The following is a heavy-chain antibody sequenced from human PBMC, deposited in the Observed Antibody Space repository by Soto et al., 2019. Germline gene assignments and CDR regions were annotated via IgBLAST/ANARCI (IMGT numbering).Heavy chain of an antibody. Sequence: QVQLVESGGGVVQPGRSLRLSCEASGLSLSNYGMHWVRQAPGKGLEWVALIVYDGSDKYYADSVKGRFTISRDNSKNMVYLQMDSRRGEDTAVYYCAKSRDGQFHGYHWGQGTLVTVSS. D-gene: IGHD6-13*01. CDR2: IVYDGSDK. CDR3: AKSRDGQFHGYH. J-gene: IGHJ5*02. V-gene: IGHV3-33*06. CDR1: GLSLSNYG.